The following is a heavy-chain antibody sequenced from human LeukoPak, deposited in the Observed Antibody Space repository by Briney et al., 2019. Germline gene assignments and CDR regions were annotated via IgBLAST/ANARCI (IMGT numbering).Heavy chain of an antibody. D-gene: IGHD3-22*01. CDR3: ARDWRDSSGKFPNDAFDI. V-gene: IGHV3-11*04. CDR2: ISSSGSI. J-gene: IGHJ3*02. Sequence: GGSLRLSCAASGFTFSDNYMSWIRQAPGKGLEWVSYISSSGSIYYADSVKGRFTISRDNAKNSLYLLMNSMRAEDHAVDYCARDWRDSSGKFPNDAFDIWGQGTMVTVSS. CDR1: GFTFSDNY.